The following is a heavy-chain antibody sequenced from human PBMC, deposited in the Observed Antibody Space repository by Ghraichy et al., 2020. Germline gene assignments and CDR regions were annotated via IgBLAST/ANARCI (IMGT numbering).Heavy chain of an antibody. Sequence: GGSLRLSCAASGFTFRKYAMSWVRQAPGKGLEWVSDITSGGATTYYADSVKGRVTISRDNSQNTLYLQMNSLRAEDTATYYCAKGQERTKDAFDIWGQGTMVTVSS. V-gene: IGHV3-23*01. CDR1: GFTFRKYA. J-gene: IGHJ3*02. CDR3: AKGQERTKDAFDI. CDR2: ITSGGATT. D-gene: IGHD1-7*01.